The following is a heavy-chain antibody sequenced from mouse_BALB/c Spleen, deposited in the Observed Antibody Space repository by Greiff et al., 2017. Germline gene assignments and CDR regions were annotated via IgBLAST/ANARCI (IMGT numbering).Heavy chain of an antibody. CDR3: ARVAIYYDYDGGFAY. V-gene: IGHV3-6*02. CDR2: ISYDGSN. Sequence: EVQLQQSGPGLVKPSQSLSLTCSVTGYSITSGYYWNWIRQFPGNKLEWMGYISYDGSNNYNPSLKNRISITRDTSKNQFFLKLNSVTTEDTATYYCARVAIYYDYDGGFAYWGQGTLVTVSA. D-gene: IGHD2-4*01. CDR1: GYSITSGYY. J-gene: IGHJ3*01.